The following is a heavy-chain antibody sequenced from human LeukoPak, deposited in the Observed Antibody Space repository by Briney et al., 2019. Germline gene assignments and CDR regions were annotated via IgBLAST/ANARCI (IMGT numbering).Heavy chain of an antibody. CDR2: INPNSGGT. CDR1: GFPFSSYY. V-gene: IGHV1-2*02. D-gene: IGHD3-10*01. CDR3: ARALTRYGSGSGGY. Sequence: ASVKISCKASGFPFSSYYVHWVRQAPGQGLEWMGWINPNSGGTNYAQKFQGRVTMTRDTSISTAYMELSRLRSDDTAVYYCARALTRYGSGSGGYWGQGTLVTVSS. J-gene: IGHJ4*02.